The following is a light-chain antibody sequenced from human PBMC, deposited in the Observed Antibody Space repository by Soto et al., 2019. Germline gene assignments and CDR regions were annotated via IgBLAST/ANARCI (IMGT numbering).Light chain of an antibody. CDR2: GDN. J-gene: IGLJ1*01. Sequence: SVLTQPPSVSGAPGQRVAISCTGSSSNIGAEYDVHWYQQLPGTAPKRLIYGDNNRPSGVPDRFSGSKSGTSASLAITGLQPEDEADYYCQSYGSSLTTFVFGTGTKVTVL. CDR1: SSNIGAEYD. CDR3: QSYGSSLTTFV. V-gene: IGLV1-40*01.